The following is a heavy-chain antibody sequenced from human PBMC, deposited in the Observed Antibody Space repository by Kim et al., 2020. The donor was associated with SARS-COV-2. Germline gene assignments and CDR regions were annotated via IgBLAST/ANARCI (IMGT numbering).Heavy chain of an antibody. J-gene: IGHJ4*02. CDR2: ISSSSSYI. CDR1: GFTFSSYS. Sequence: GGSLRLSCAASGFTFSSYSMNWVRQAPGKGLEWVSSISSSSSYIYYADSVKGRFTISRDNAKNSLYLQMNSLRAEDTAVYYCARVGVVVITDFDYWGQGTLVTVSS. D-gene: IGHD3-22*01. CDR3: ARVGVVVITDFDY. V-gene: IGHV3-21*01.